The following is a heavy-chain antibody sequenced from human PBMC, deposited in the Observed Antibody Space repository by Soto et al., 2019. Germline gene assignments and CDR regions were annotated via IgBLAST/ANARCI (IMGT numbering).Heavy chain of an antibody. J-gene: IGHJ4*02. CDR1: GGSISSSSYY. V-gene: IGHV4-39*01. D-gene: IGHD6-13*01. CDR3: ASSTSSSWYYFDY. CDR2: IYYSGST. Sequence: SETLSLTCTVSGGSISSSSYYWGWIRQPPGKGLEWIGSIYYSGSTYYNPSLKSRVTISVDTSKNQFSLKLSSVTAADTAVYYCASSTSSSWYYFDYWGQGTLVTV.